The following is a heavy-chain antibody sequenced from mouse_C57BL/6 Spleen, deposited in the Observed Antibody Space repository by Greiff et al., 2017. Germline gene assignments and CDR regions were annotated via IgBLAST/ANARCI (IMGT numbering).Heavy chain of an antibody. Sequence: QVQLQQPGAELVKPGASVKLSCKASGYPFTRYWITWVQQRPGQGLEWIGDIYPGSGSTNYNEKFKSKATLTVDTSSSTAYMQLSSLTSEDSAVYYCARGGFTAVVQKDYWGQGTTRTVSS. CDR3: ARGGFTAVVQKDY. D-gene: IGHD1-1*01. J-gene: IGHJ2*01. V-gene: IGHV1-55*01. CDR2: IYPGSGST. CDR1: GYPFTRYW.